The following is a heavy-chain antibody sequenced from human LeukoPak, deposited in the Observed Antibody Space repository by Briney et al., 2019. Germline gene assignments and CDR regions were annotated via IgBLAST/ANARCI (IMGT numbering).Heavy chain of an antibody. CDR3: AREQHWDYDY. J-gene: IGHJ4*02. CDR1: GFTFSTYS. Sequence: GGSLRLSCAASGFTFSTYSMNWVRQAPGKGLEWVSYISSNIRTIYYADSVKGRFTISRDNARDSLYLQMNSLRAEDTAVYYCAREQHWDYDYWGQGTLVTVSS. V-gene: IGHV3-48*01. D-gene: IGHD3-3*02. CDR2: ISSNIRTI.